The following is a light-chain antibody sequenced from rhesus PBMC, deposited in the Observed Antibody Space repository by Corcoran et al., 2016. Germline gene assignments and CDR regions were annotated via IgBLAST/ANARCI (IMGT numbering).Light chain of an antibody. CDR2: GAS. V-gene: IGKV3-42*03. CDR1: QSVSSN. J-gene: IGKJ4*01. CDR3: QQYSKWPLT. Sequence: EIVMTQSPATLSLSPGERAALSCRASQSVSSNLAWYQQKPGQAPSLLIYGASSRATGIPDRFSGSGSGTDFTRTISSLEPEDFALYYCQQYSKWPLTFGGGTKVEIK.